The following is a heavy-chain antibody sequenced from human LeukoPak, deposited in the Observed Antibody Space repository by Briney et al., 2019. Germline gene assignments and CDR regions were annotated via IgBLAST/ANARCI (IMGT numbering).Heavy chain of an antibody. CDR2: IGGRGGAT. V-gene: IGHV3-23*01. Sequence: PGGSLRLSCAASGFTFGSYAMSWVRQAPGKGLEWVAFIGGRGGATYYADSVKGRFTISRDNSKSTLFLQMNSLRAEDTAVYYCAKGGRGYSNGRRGSTYGRVEYFYGMDVWGQGTTVTVSS. CDR3: AKGGRGYSNGRRGSTYGRVEYFYGMDV. CDR1: GFTFGSYA. J-gene: IGHJ6*02. D-gene: IGHD5-18*01.